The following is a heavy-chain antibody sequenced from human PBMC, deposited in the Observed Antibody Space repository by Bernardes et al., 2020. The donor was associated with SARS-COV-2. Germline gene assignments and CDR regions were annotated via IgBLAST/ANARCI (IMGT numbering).Heavy chain of an antibody. Sequence: GGSLRLSCAASGFTFSSYEMNWVRQAPGKGLEWVSYISSSGSTIYYADSVKGRFTISRDNAKNSLYLQMNSLRAEDTAVYYCAVLYSSSWLDYWGQGTLVTVSS. CDR3: AVLYSSSWLDY. V-gene: IGHV3-48*03. J-gene: IGHJ4*02. CDR2: ISSSGSTI. CDR1: GFTFSSYE. D-gene: IGHD6-13*01.